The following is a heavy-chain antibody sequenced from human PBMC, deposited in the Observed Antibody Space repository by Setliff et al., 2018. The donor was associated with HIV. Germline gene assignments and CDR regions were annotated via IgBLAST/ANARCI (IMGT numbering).Heavy chain of an antibody. CDR2: FDPQDDET. CDR1: GNTLTELS. D-gene: IGHD6-25*01. J-gene: IGHJ3*02. CDR3: VTQRGSGSDPFDI. Sequence: ASVKVSCKVSGNTLTELSRHWVRQAPGKGLEWIGSFDPQDDETIYAQNFQGRVTMTEDTSTDTAYMELSSLRSEDTAVYYCVTQRGSGSDPFDIWGQGTLVTVSS. V-gene: IGHV1-24*01.